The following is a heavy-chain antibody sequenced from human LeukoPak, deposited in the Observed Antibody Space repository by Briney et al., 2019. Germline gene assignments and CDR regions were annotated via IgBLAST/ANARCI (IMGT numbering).Heavy chain of an antibody. V-gene: IGHV4-30-2*01. CDR3: ARGDYDILTGYPI. Sequence: SETLSLTCAVSGGSISSGGYSWSWIRQPPGKGLEWIGYIYHSGSTYYNPSLKSRVTISVDRSKNQFSLKLSSVTAADTAVYYCARGDYDILTGYPIWGQGTMVTVSS. CDR2: IYHSGST. D-gene: IGHD3-9*01. CDR1: GGSISSGGYS. J-gene: IGHJ3*02.